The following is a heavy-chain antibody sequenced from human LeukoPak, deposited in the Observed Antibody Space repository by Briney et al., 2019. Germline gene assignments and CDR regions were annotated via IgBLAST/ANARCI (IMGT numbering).Heavy chain of an antibody. Sequence: PSETLSLTCAVSGDSISSTNWWSWVRQPPGKGLEWIGEIHHSGNTNYNSSLKSRVTILVDKSKNQFSLKLSSVTAADTAVYYCARAAPELMSQDYWGQGTLVTVSS. J-gene: IGHJ4*02. V-gene: IGHV4-4*02. CDR1: GDSISSTNW. CDR2: IHHSGNT. CDR3: ARAAPELMSQDY. D-gene: IGHD3-10*01.